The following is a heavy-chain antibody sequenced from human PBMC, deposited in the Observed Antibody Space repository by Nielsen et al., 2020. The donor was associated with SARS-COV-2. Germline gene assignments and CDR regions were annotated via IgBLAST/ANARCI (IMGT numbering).Heavy chain of an antibody. CDR2: ISYDGSNK. Sequence: GGSLRLSCAASGFTFSSYGMHWVRQAPGKGLEWVAVISYDGSNKYYADSVKGRFTISRDNSKNTLYLQMNSLRGDDTAVYYCARASGWFDYRGQGTLVTVSS. V-gene: IGHV3-30*03. J-gene: IGHJ4*02. D-gene: IGHD6-19*01. CDR3: ARASGWFDY. CDR1: GFTFSSYG.